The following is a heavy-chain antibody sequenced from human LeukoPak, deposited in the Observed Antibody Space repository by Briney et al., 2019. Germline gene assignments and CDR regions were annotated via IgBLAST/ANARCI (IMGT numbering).Heavy chain of an antibody. CDR1: GFTFSDYY. CDR2: ISGSGNTM. CDR3: ARAGATIYYYNYMDV. D-gene: IGHD5-12*01. J-gene: IGHJ6*03. V-gene: IGHV3-11*04. Sequence: GGSLRLSCAASGFTFSDYYMSWVRQAPGKGLEWISYISGSGNTMYYADSVKGRFTISRDNAKKSLYLQMNGLRAEDTAVYYCARAGATIYYYNYMDVWGKGTTVTVSS.